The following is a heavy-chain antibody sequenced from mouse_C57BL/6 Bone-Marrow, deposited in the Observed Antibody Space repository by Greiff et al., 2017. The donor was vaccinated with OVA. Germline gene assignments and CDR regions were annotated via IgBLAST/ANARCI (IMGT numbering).Heavy chain of an antibody. D-gene: IGHD1-1*01. Sequence: EVNVVESEGGLVQPGSSMKLSCTASGFTFSDYYMAWVRQVPEKGLEWVANINYDGSSTYYLDSLKSRFIISRDNAKNILYLQMSSLKSEDTATYYCARDRYYYGSSHWYFDVWGTGTTVTVSS. CDR1: GFTFSDYY. CDR2: INYDGSST. CDR3: ARDRYYYGSSHWYFDV. J-gene: IGHJ1*03. V-gene: IGHV5-16*01.